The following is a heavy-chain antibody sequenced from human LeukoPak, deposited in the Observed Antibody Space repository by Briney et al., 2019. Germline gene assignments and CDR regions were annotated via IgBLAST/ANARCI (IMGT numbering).Heavy chain of an antibody. CDR2: ISGSGGST. V-gene: IGHV3-23*01. D-gene: IGHD1/OR15-1a*01. CDR1: GFTFSSYA. CDR3: ARDSDSWNIYYYYYGMDV. J-gene: IGHJ6*02. Sequence: GGSLRLSCAASGFTFSSYAMSWVRQAPGKGLEWVSAISGSGGSTYYADSVKGRFTISRDNAKNSLYLQMNSLRAEDTAVYYCARDSDSWNIYYYYYGMDVWGQGTTVTVSS.